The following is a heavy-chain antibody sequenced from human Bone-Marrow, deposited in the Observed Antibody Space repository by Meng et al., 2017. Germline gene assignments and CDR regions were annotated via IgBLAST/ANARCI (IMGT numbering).Heavy chain of an antibody. V-gene: IGHV3-15*01. CDR3: NWNDFGDY. J-gene: IGHJ4*02. CDR2: IKSKTDGETP. Sequence: GKVWGSGGGLVRPGGSLRLSCAASGFTFSNAWMSWVRQAPGRGLEWVARIKSKTDGETPDYAAPVKGRFTISRDDSKNTLYLQMHSLKTEDTAVYYCNWNDFGDYWGQGALVTVSS. CDR1: GFTFSNAW. D-gene: IGHD1-1*01.